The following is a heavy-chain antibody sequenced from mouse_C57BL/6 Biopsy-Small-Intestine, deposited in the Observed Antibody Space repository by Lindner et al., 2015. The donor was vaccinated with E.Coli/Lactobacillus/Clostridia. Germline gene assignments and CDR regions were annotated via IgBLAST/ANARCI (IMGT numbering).Heavy chain of an antibody. J-gene: IGHJ2*01. CDR2: INPYSDGT. V-gene: IGHV1-14*01. D-gene: IGHD4-1*01. CDR1: GYTFTSYI. CDR3: ASGTGYFDY. Sequence: VQLQESGPELVKPGASVKMSCKASGYTFTSYIMHWVKQKPGQGLEWIGYINPYSDGTNYNEKFKGKATLTSDKSSSTAYMELIRLTSEDSAVYYCASGTGYFDYWGQGTTLTVSS.